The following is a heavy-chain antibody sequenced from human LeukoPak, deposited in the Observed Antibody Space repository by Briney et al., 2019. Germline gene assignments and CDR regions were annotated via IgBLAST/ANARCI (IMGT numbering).Heavy chain of an antibody. J-gene: IGHJ4*02. D-gene: IGHD6-19*01. V-gene: IGHV4-39*01. Sequence: PSETLSLTCTVSGGSISSSSYYWGWIRQPPGKGLEWIGSIYYSGSTHYNPSLKSRVTISVDTSKNQFSLKLSSVTAADTAVYYCAGTSVAGLIDYWGQGTLVTVSS. CDR1: GGSISSSSYY. CDR2: IYYSGST. CDR3: AGTSVAGLIDY.